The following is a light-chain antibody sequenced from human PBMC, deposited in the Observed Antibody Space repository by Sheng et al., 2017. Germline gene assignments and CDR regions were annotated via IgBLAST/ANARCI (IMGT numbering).Light chain of an antibody. CDR2: KAS. J-gene: IGKJ1*01. CDR3: QQYNSLWT. CDR1: QSISSW. Sequence: DIQMTQSPSTLSASVGDRVTITCRASQSISSWLAWYQQKPGKAPNLLIYKASSLESGVPSRFSGSGSGTEFTLTISSLQPEDFATYYCQQYNSLWTFGQGTKLEIK. V-gene: IGKV1-5*03.